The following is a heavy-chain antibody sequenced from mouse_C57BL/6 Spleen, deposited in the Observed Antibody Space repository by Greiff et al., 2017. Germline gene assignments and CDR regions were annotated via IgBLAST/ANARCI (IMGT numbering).Heavy chain of an antibody. Sequence: QVQLQQPGAELVRPGSSVKLSCKASGYTFTSSWMHWVKQRPIQGLEWIGNIDPSDSETHSNQKFKDKATLTVDKSSSTAYMQLSSLTSEDSAVYYWSRGRKGYDEEGYAMDYWGQGTSVTVSS. J-gene: IGHJ4*01. CDR1: GYTFTSSW. D-gene: IGHD2-2*01. CDR2: IDPSDSET. V-gene: IGHV1-52*01. CDR3: SRGRKGYDEEGYAMDY.